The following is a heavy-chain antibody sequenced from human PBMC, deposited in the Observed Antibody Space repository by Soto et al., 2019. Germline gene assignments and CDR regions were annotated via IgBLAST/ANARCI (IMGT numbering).Heavy chain of an antibody. V-gene: IGHV3-21*01. Sequence: GGSLRLSCAASGFTFSSYSMNWVRQAPGKGLEWVSSISSRSSYIYYADSVKGRFTISRDNAKNSLYLQMNSLRAEDTAVYYCARVTLGYCISTSCFYDYWGQGT. CDR3: ARVTLGYCISTSCFYDY. CDR1: GFTFSSYS. J-gene: IGHJ4*02. CDR2: ISSRSSYI. D-gene: IGHD2-2*01.